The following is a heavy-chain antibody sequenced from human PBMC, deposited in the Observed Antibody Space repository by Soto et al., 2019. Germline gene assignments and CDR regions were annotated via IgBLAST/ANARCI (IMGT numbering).Heavy chain of an antibody. CDR3: ASPYESGSYCLSV. CDR2: IYSGDST. V-gene: IGHV3-53*01. D-gene: IGHD3-10*01. CDR1: GFTVSHYY. J-gene: IGHJ4*02. Sequence: PGGSLRLSCATSGFTVSHYYMTWVRQAPGKGLESVSVIYSGDSTYYADSVKGRFTISRDKSKKMLYLQMNNLRAEDTAIYYCASPYESGSYCLSVWGQGTLVTVSS.